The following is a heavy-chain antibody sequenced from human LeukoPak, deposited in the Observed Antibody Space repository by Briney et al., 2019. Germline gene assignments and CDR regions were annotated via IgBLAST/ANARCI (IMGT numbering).Heavy chain of an antibody. CDR3: AGDYRDAFDI. J-gene: IGHJ3*02. Sequence: SETLSLTCTVSGGSISSYYWSWIRQPPGEGLERIGYILYTGSTKYNPSLKSRVTISLDTSKNQFSLKLSSVTAADTAVYYCAGDYRDAFDIWGQGTMVTVSS. CDR2: ILYTGST. V-gene: IGHV4-59*01. CDR1: GGSISSYY.